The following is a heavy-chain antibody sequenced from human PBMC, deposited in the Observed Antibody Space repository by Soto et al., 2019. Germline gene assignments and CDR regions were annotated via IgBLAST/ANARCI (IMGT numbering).Heavy chain of an antibody. J-gene: IGHJ6*02. D-gene: IGHD3-9*01. CDR3: ARQDDILTGYYRIDCYPLDV. Sequence: PSETVSLTCTVSGGSISSSSYYWGWIRHPPGKGLEWIGSIYYSGSTYYNPSLKSRVTISVDTSKNQFSLKLSSVTAADTAVYYCARQDDILTGYYRIDCYPLDVWGQGTTVTVSS. V-gene: IGHV4-39*01. CDR1: GGSISSSSYY. CDR2: IYYSGST.